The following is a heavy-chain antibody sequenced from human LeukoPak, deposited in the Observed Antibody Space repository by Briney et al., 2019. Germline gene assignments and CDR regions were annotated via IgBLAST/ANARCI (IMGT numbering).Heavy chain of an antibody. Sequence: PSETLSLTCTVSGGSISSSSYYWGWIRQPPGKGLEWIGSIYYSGSTYYNPSLKSRVTISVDTSKNQFSLKLSSATAADTAVYYCARDRGLRYSSSWYDYWGQGTLVTVSS. V-gene: IGHV4-39*07. D-gene: IGHD6-13*01. CDR1: GGSISSSSYY. J-gene: IGHJ4*02. CDR3: ARDRGLRYSSSWYDY. CDR2: IYYSGST.